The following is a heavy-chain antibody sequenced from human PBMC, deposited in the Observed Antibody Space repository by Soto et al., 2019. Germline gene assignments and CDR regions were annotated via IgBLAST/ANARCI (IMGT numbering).Heavy chain of an antibody. CDR2: ITGSGADT. V-gene: IGHV3-23*01. D-gene: IGHD2-15*01. Sequence: LESGGGPVQPGGSLRLSCEAFGLMFSGYVMNWVRQAPGKGLEWVAAITGSGADTDYADSVKGRFIISRDNSRNTVSLQMNSLRVEDTAVYYCAREDGGAPLDYWGQGTLVTVSS. CDR1: GLMFSGYV. J-gene: IGHJ4*02. CDR3: AREDGGAPLDY.